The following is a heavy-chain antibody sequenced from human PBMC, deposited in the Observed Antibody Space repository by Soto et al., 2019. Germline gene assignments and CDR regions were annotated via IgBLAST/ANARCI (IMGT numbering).Heavy chain of an antibody. D-gene: IGHD1-1*01. V-gene: IGHV3-23*01. CDR1: GFTFSSYA. CDR3: EKGRGQNWKFAY. CDR2: ISGSGGTA. Sequence: EVQLLESGGGAVQPGGSLRLSCAASGFTFSSYAMHWVRRPPGKGLEWVSSISGSGGTAYYADSVKGRFSISRDSLVNTLYLEMNNLRAADTAVYSFEKGRGQNWKFAYLGQGTLVTVSP. J-gene: IGHJ4*02.